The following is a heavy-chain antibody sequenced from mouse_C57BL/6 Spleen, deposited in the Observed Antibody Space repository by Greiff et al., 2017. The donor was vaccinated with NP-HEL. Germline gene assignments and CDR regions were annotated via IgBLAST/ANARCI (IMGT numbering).Heavy chain of an antibody. D-gene: IGHD2-4*01. J-gene: IGHJ3*01. CDR1: GYTFTSYW. V-gene: IGHV1-69*01. Sequence: QVQLQQPGAELVMPGASVKLSCKASGYTFTSYWMHWVKQRPGQGLEWIGELDPSDSYTNYNQKFKGKSTLTVDKSSSTAYMQLSSLTSEDSAVYYCARSVDYDTFAYWGQGTLVTVSA. CDR3: ARSVDYDTFAY. CDR2: LDPSDSYT.